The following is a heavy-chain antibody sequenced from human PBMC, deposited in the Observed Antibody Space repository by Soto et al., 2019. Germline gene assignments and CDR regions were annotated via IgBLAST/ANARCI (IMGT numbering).Heavy chain of an antibody. CDR2: VYRTGST. V-gene: IGHV4-4*02. D-gene: IGHD6-13*01. J-gene: IGHJ4*02. CDR3: ARARATIAAAAIFDC. Sequence: TLSLTCAVSGGSISTSNWWSWVRQPPGKVLEWIGEVYRTGSTNYNPSLESRLTISVDKSKNQFSLKLTSVTAADTAVYYCARARATIAAAAIFDCWGQGTLVTVSS. CDR1: GGSISTSNW.